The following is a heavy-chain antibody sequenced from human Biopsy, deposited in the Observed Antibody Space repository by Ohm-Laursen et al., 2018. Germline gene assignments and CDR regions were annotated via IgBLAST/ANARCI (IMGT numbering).Heavy chain of an antibody. V-gene: IGHV1-69*06. CDR1: GGTFSNYG. Sequence: SVKVSCKVPGGTFSNYGVSWVRQAPGQGLEWLGGNIPILGTGNYAQKFQDRVTVAADTSTSTATMELRSLRSDDTAVYYCATKLTGYFHHWGQGTLVIVSS. CDR3: ATKLTGYFHH. J-gene: IGHJ1*01. CDR2: NIPILGTG. D-gene: IGHD3-9*01.